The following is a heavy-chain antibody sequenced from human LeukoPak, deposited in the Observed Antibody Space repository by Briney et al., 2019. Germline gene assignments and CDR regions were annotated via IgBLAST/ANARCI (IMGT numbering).Heavy chain of an antibody. CDR3: ARDRAEYSYGDAFDI. Sequence: SETLSLTCTVSGGSISSYYWSWIRRPPGKGLEWIGYIYYSGSTNYNPSLKSRVTISVDTSKNQFSLKLSSVTAADTAVYYCARDRAEYSYGDAFDIWGQGTMVTVSS. CDR1: GGSISSYY. D-gene: IGHD5-18*01. V-gene: IGHV4-59*01. CDR2: IYYSGST. J-gene: IGHJ3*02.